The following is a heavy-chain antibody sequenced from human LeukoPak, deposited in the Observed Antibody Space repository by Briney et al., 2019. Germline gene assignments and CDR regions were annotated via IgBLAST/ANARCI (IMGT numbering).Heavy chain of an antibody. CDR3: ARALNYGSGSYFIDP. D-gene: IGHD3-10*01. V-gene: IGHV4-34*01. J-gene: IGHJ5*02. CDR1: GGSFSGYY. CDR2: INHSGST. Sequence: PSETLSLTCAVYGGSFSGYYWSWIRQPPGKGLERIGEINHSGSTNYNPSPRSPVTVSVDLSTDQFSVKLSSVTAADTAVYYCARALNYGSGSYFIDPWGQGTLVTVSS.